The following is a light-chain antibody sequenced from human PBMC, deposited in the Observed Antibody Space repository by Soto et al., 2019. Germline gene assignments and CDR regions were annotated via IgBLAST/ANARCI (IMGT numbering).Light chain of an antibody. CDR3: SSYAGSNNPYV. Sequence: QSVLTQPPSASGSPGQSVTISCTGTSSDVGDYNYVSWYQQHPGKAPKLMIYEVSKRPSGVPDRFSGSKSGNTASLTVSGLQDEDEADYYCSSYAGSNNPYVFGTGTKLTVL. J-gene: IGLJ1*01. CDR1: SSDVGDYNY. V-gene: IGLV2-8*01. CDR2: EVS.